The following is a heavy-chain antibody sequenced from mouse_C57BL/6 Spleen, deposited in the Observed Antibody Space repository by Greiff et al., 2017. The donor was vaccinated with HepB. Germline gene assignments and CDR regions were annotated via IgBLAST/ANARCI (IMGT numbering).Heavy chain of an antibody. J-gene: IGHJ2*01. D-gene: IGHD2-4*01. V-gene: IGHV1-80*01. CDR3: ASYDYDLYFDY. CDR1: GYAFSSYW. CDR2: IYPGDGDT. Sequence: VQLQESGAELVKPGASVKISCKASGYAFSSYWMNWVKQRPGKGLEWIGQIYPGDGDTNYNGKFKGKATLTADKSSSTAYMQLSSLTSEDSAVYFCASYDYDLYFDYWGQGTTLTVSS.